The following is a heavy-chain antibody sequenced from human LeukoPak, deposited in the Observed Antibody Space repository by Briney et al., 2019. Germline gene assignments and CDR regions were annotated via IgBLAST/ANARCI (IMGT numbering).Heavy chain of an antibody. CDR2: ISTSGDTI. Sequence: PGGSLRLSCAASGFTFSSYEMNWVRQAPGKGLEWVSYISTSGDTIYYADSVKGRFTISRDNAKNSLYLQMNSLRAEDTAVYYCAREIAAVYDYYYGMDVWGQGTTVAVSS. J-gene: IGHJ6*02. CDR1: GFTFSSYE. CDR3: AREIAAVYDYYYGMDV. D-gene: IGHD6-13*01. V-gene: IGHV3-48*03.